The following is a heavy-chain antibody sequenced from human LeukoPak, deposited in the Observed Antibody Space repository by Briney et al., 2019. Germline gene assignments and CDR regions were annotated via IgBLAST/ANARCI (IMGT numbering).Heavy chain of an antibody. CDR2: INHSGST. CDR3: ASVGYYDSSGYYEDAFDI. Sequence: SETLSLTCAVYGGAFSGYYCSWIRQPPRKGLEWIGEINHSGSTNYNPSLKSRVTISVDTSKNQFSLKLSSVTAADTAVYYCASVGYYDSSGYYEDAFDIWGQGTMVTVSS. J-gene: IGHJ3*02. D-gene: IGHD3-22*01. V-gene: IGHV4-34*01. CDR1: GGAFSGYY.